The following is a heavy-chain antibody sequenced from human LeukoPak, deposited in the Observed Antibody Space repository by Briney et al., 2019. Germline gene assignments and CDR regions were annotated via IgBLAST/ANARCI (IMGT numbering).Heavy chain of an antibody. J-gene: IGHJ6*03. Sequence: SSETLSLTCTVSGGSISSYYWSWIRQPAGKGLEWIGYIYYSGSTNYNPSLKSRVTISVDTSKNQFSLKLSSVTAADTAVYYCASSGSGYDYDNYYYYYMDVWGKGTTVTVSS. D-gene: IGHD5-12*01. CDR1: GGSISSYY. V-gene: IGHV4-59*01. CDR2: IYYSGST. CDR3: ASSGSGYDYDNYYYYYMDV.